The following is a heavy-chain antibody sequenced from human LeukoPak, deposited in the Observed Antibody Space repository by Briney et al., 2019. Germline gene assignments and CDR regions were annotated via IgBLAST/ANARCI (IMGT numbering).Heavy chain of an antibody. J-gene: IGHJ5*02. V-gene: IGHV1-69*13. D-gene: IGHD3-10*01. Sequence: GASVKVSCKASGYTFTSYYMHWVRQAPGQGLEWMGGIIPIFGTANYAQKFQGRVTITADESTSTAYMELSSLRSEDTAVYYCARSDYYGSGSYYTPFDPWGQGTLVTVSS. CDR3: ARSDYYGSGSYYTPFDP. CDR1: GYTFTSYY. CDR2: IIPIFGTA.